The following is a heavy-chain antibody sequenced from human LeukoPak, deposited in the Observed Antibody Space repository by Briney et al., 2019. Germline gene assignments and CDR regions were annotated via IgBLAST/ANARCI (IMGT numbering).Heavy chain of an antibody. J-gene: IGHJ4*02. CDR1: GFTVSSNY. Sequence: GGSLRLSCAASGFTVSSNYMSWVRQAPGKGLEWVSVIYSGGSTYYADSAKGRFTISRHNSKNTLYLQMNSLRAEDTAVYYCARDRCGGSCYSDYWGPGTLVTVSS. V-gene: IGHV3-53*04. CDR2: IYSGGST. CDR3: ARDRCGGSCYSDY. D-gene: IGHD2-15*01.